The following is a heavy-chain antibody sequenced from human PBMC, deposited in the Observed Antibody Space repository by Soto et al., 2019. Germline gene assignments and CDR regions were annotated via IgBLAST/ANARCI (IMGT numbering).Heavy chain of an antibody. CDR1: GGSFSGYF. CDR3: ARGGYFDS. D-gene: IGHD6-13*01. J-gene: IGHJ4*02. CDR2: INHSGRT. Sequence: SETLSLTFVVYGGSFSGYFWSWIRQSPGRGLEWIGEINHSGRTNYNPSLKSRVSISVDTSNNQFSLKMSSVTAADTAVYYCARGGYFDSWGQGTLVTVSS. V-gene: IGHV4-34*01.